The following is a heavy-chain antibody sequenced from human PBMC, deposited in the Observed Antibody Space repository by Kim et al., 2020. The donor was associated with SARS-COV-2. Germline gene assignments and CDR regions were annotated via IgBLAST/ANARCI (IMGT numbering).Heavy chain of an antibody. Sequence: SGPTLVKPTQTLTLTCTFSGFSLSTSGVGVGWIRQPPGKALEWLALIYWDDDKRYSPSLKSRLTITKDTSKNQVVLTMTNMDPVDTATYYCAHHSGGYCSGGSCYSGYNWFDPWGQGTLVTVSS. D-gene: IGHD2-15*01. CDR2: IYWDDDK. CDR1: GFSLSTSGVG. CDR3: AHHSGGYCSGGSCYSGYNWFDP. V-gene: IGHV2-5*02. J-gene: IGHJ5*02.